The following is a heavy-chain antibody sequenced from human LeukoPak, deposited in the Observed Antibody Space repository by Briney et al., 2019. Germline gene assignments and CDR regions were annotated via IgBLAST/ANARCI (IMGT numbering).Heavy chain of an antibody. D-gene: IGHD1-7*01. V-gene: IGHV3-23*01. J-gene: IGHJ4*02. CDR2: ISGGGAYT. CDR3: AKGIGYDWNYDYFDC. Sequence: PGGSLRLSCAASGFTVSSNYMSWVRQAPGKGLEWVSGISGGGAYTYYADSVKGRFTISRDNSKTTLYLQMNSLRAEDTAVYYCAKGIGYDWNYDYFDCWGQGTPVTVSS. CDR1: GFTVSSNY.